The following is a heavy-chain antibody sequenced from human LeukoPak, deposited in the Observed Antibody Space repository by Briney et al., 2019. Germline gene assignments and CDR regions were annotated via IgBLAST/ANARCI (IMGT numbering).Heavy chain of an antibody. J-gene: IGHJ4*02. D-gene: IGHD2-15*01. CDR1: GYTFTNHA. CDR3: ARVFPDSIVYYYFAS. V-gene: IGHV1-3*03. CDR2: IATDVGDT. Sequence: GASVKVSCKASGYTFTNHAIHWLRQAPGQGLEWMAWIATDVGDTKFSQDFQGRVTITRDTSASTAYMELSSLRSEDTAMYYCARVFPDSIVYYYFASWAQGTLVTFSS.